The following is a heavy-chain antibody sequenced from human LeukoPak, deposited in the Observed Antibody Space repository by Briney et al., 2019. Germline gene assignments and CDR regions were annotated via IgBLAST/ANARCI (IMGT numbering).Heavy chain of an antibody. Sequence: PGGSLRLSCTASGFTFSNYAMSWVRQTPGKGLEWVSAISGSGGDTYYADSVKGRFTISRDNSKNTLYLQMNSLRAEDTAVYYCAGYSFTKIDYWGQGTLVTVSS. J-gene: IGHJ4*02. V-gene: IGHV3-23*01. CDR2: ISGSGGDT. CDR3: AGYSFTKIDY. D-gene: IGHD2-15*01. CDR1: GFTFSNYA.